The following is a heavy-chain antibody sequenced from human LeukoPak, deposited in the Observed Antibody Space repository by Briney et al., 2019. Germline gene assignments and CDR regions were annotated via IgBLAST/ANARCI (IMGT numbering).Heavy chain of an antibody. CDR1: GYSISSGYY. CDR3: ARESEFDY. V-gene: IGHV4-38-2*02. Sequence: SETLSLTCAVSGYSISSGYYWGWIRPPPGKGREWIGSIYHSGSTYYNPSLKRRVTISVDTSKNQFSLKLSSVTAADTAVYYCARESEFDYWGQGTLVTVSS. J-gene: IGHJ4*02. CDR2: IYHSGST.